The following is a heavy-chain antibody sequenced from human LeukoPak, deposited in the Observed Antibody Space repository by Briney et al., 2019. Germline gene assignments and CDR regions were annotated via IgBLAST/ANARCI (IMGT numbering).Heavy chain of an antibody. CDR2: INWNGGST. CDR3: ARGFIAVAGIDYYYYMDV. CDR1: GFTFDDYG. V-gene: IGHV3-20*04. D-gene: IGHD6-19*01. J-gene: IGHJ6*03. Sequence: PGGSLRLSCAASGFTFDDYGMSWVRQAPGKGLEWVSGINWNGGSTGYADSVKGRFTISRDNAKNSLYPQMNSLRAEDTAVYYCARGFIAVAGIDYYYYMDVWGKGTTVTVSS.